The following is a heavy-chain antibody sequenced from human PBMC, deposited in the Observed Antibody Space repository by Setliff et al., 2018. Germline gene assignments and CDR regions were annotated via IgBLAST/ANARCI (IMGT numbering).Heavy chain of an antibody. V-gene: IGHV4-38-2*01. CDR1: GFSISSGYY. CDR2: IHHSGKA. Sequence: SETLSLTCAVSGFSISSGYYWGWIRQRPGKGLEWIGNIHHSGKAYYNPSLKSRVTMSVDTSKNHVSLKLSSVTAADTAAYYCARAHTWSLPNDNSGYPGWFDPWGQGTLVTVSS. CDR3: ARAHTWSLPNDNSGYPGWFDP. J-gene: IGHJ5*02. D-gene: IGHD3-22*01.